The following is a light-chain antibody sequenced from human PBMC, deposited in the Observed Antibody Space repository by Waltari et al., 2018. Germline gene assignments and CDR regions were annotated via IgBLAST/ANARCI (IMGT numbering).Light chain of an antibody. CDR1: SSDVGGSNY. CDR3: SSYAGSNNYV. V-gene: IGLV2-8*01. J-gene: IGLJ1*01. CDR2: EVS. Sequence: QSALTQPPSASGSPGQSVTIPCPATSSDVGGSNYVSWYQQHPGKAPKLMIYEVSKRPSGVPDRFSGSKSGNTASLTVSGLQAEDEADYYCSSYAGSNNYVFGTGTKVTVL.